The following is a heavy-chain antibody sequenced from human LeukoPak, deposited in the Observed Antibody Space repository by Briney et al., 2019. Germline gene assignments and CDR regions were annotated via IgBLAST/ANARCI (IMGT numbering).Heavy chain of an antibody. CDR2: IYYSGST. CDR1: GGSISSSSYY. CDR3: ARSKWELREVFDY. V-gene: IGHV4-39*01. J-gene: IGHJ4*02. Sequence: PSETLSLTCTVSGGSISSSSYYWGWIRQPPGKGLEWIGSIYYSGSTYYNPSLKSRVTISVDTSKNQFSLKLSSVTAADTAVYYCARSKWELREVFDYWGQGTLVTVSS. D-gene: IGHD1-26*01.